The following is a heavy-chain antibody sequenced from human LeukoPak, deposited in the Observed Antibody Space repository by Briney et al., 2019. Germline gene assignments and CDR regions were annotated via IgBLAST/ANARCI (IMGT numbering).Heavy chain of an antibody. CDR2: IYNSGTT. Sequence: SETLSLTCTVSGGSISSSTYYWNWIRQYPGEGLEWIGYIYNSGTTYYNPSLKSRVTISVDTSKNQFSLKLNSMSAADTAVYYCVEAPNPYYFDDWGQGTLVTVSS. D-gene: IGHD5-24*01. CDR1: GGSISSSTYY. CDR3: VEAPNPYYFDD. V-gene: IGHV4-31*03. J-gene: IGHJ4*02.